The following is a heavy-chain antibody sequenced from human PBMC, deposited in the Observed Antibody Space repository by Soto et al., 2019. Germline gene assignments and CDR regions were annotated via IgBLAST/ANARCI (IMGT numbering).Heavy chain of an antibody. D-gene: IGHD4-17*01. CDR3: AKTPGDYWYFDL. CDR1: GFTFSSYA. J-gene: IGHJ2*01. CDR2: ITGSGGIT. Sequence: EVQVLESGGGLVQPGGSLRLSCVGSGFTFSSYAMSWVLQPPGKGLEWVSSITGSGGITYYADSVKGRFTISRDNSKNTLYLQMNSLRAEDTAVYYCAKTPGDYWYFDLWGRGTLVTVSS. V-gene: IGHV3-23*01.